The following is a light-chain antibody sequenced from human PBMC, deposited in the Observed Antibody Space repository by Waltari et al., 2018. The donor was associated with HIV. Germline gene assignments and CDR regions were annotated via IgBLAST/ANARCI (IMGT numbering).Light chain of an antibody. CDR3: LSADSSGTHVV. J-gene: IGLJ2*01. CDR2: KDS. Sequence: SYELTQPPSVSVSLGQMARITCSGEALPKKYAYWYQQKPGQFPVLVIYKDSERPSGIPELFSGSSSGTIVTLTISGVQAEDEADYYCLSADSSGTHVVFGGGTKLTVL. CDR1: ALPKKY. V-gene: IGLV3-16*01.